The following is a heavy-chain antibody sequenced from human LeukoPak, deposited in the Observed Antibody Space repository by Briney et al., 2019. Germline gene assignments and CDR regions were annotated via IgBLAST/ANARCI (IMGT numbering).Heavy chain of an antibody. Sequence: SETLSLTCTASGGSISSSSYYWGWIRQPPGKGLEWIGSIYYSGSTYYNPSLKSRVTISVDTSKNQFSLKLSSVTAADTAVYYCARDIVVVPADLYYYYMDVWGKGTTVTVSS. V-gene: IGHV4-39*01. CDR2: IYYSGST. CDR1: GGSISSSSYY. CDR3: ARDIVVVPADLYYYYMDV. J-gene: IGHJ6*03. D-gene: IGHD2-2*01.